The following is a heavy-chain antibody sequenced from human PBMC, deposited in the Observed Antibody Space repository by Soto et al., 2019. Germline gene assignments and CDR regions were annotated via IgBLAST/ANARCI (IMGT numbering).Heavy chain of an antibody. J-gene: IGHJ6*03. CDR2: TYYRSKWYN. D-gene: IGHD2-2*01. CDR3: ARTLYPEGYCSSTSSRKGAYCYYYYMDV. Sequence: QSQTLSLPCAISGDSVSSNSAAWNWIRQSPSRGLEWLGRTYYRSKWYNDYAVSVKSRITINPDTSKNQFSLQLNSVTPEDTAVYYCARTLYPEGYCSSTSSRKGAYCYYYYMDVWGKGTTVTVSS. CDR1: GDSVSSNSAA. V-gene: IGHV6-1*01.